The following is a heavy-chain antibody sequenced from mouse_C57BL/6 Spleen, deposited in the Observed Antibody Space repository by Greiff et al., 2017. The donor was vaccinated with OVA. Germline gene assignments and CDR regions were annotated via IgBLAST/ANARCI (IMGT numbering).Heavy chain of an antibody. D-gene: IGHD4-1*01. CDR3: ARGGTLDDFDY. Sequence: DVKLVESEGGLVQPGSSMKLSCTASGFTFSDYYMAWVRQVPEKGLEWVANINYDGSSTYYLDSLKSRFIISRDNAKNILYLQMSSLKSEDTAMYYCARGGTLDDFDYWGQGTTLTVSS. J-gene: IGHJ2*01. V-gene: IGHV5-16*02. CDR2: INYDGSST. CDR1: GFTFSDYY.